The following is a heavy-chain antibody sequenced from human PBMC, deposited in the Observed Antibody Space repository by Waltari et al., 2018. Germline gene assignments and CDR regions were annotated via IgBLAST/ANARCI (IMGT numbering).Heavy chain of an antibody. CDR1: GYSFTSYW. V-gene: IGHV5-51*01. Sequence: EVQLVQSGAEVKKPGESLKISCKGSGYSFTSYWIGWVRQMPGKGLEWMGIIYPGDSDTRYSPSFQGQVTISADKSISTAYLQWSSLKASDTAMYYCARVRRHRFLEWLLLDYWGQGTLVTVSS. D-gene: IGHD3-3*01. CDR2: IYPGDSDT. J-gene: IGHJ4*02. CDR3: ARVRRHRFLEWLLLDY.